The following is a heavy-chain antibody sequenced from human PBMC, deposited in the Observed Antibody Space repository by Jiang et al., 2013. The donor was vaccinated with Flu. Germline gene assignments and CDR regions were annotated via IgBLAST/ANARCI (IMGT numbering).Heavy chain of an antibody. V-gene: IGHV5-51*01. CDR3: ARHGLFRPFGDYEEAYYFDY. D-gene: IGHD4-17*01. CDR2: IYPGDSDT. CDR1: GYSFTSYW. J-gene: IGHJ4*02. Sequence: GAEVKKPGESLKISCKGSGYSFTSYWIGWVRQMPGKGLEWMGIIYPGDSDTRYSPSFQGQVTISADKSISTAYLQWSSLKASDTAMYYCARHGLFRPFGDYEEAYYFDYWGQGTLVTVSS.